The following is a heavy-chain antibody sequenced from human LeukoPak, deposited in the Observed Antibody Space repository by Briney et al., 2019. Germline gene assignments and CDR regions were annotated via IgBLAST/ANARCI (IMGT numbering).Heavy chain of an antibody. V-gene: IGHV4-30-4*01. CDR1: GGSISSGDYY. CDR2: IYYSGST. CDR3: ARDFSAAFDI. Sequence: SQTLSLTCTVSGGSISSGDYYWSWIRQPPGKGLEWIGYIYYSGSTYYNPSLKSRVTISVDTSKNQFSLKLSSVTAAGTAVYFCARDFSAAFDIWGQGSMVTVSS. D-gene: IGHD2/OR15-2a*01. J-gene: IGHJ3*02.